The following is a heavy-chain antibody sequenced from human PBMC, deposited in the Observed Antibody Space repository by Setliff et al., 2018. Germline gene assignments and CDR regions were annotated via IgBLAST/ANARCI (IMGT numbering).Heavy chain of an antibody. V-gene: IGHV1-69*05. CDR3: ARRNFYYDSSGFALYYYYMDV. CDR2: IIPIFGTA. CDR1: GGTFSSYA. D-gene: IGHD3-22*01. Sequence: SVKVSCKASGGTFSSYAISWVRQAPGQGLEWMGGIIPIFGTANYAQKFQGRVTIITDESTSTAYMQLSSLGSEDTAVYYCARRNFYYDSSGFALYYYYMDVWGKGTTVTVSS. J-gene: IGHJ6*03.